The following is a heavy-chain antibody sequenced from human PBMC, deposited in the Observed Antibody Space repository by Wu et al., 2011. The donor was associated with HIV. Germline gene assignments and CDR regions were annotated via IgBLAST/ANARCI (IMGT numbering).Heavy chain of an antibody. V-gene: IGHV1-69*04. D-gene: IGHD4-17*01. CDR3: ARTYGDYDKFDY. J-gene: IGHJ4*02. CDR2: IIPSIGIT. CDR1: GAIFGNYP. Sequence: QVQLVQSGAEVKKPGSSVKVSCKASGAIFGNYPITWVRQAPGQGLEWMGRIIPSIGITHYAQKFQGRVTMTRDTSTSTVYMDLSSLRFEDTAVYYCARTYGDYDKFDYWGQGTLVTVSS.